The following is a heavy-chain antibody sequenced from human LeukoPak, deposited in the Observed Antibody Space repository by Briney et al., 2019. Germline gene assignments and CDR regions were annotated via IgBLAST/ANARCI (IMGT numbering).Heavy chain of an antibody. J-gene: IGHJ4*02. CDR3: ARASTTVPNLLDH. D-gene: IGHD4-17*01. CDR1: RFTFSTSW. Sequence: PVRSLRLSPAAPRFTFSTSWMHSVPEAAGPRGVWVRRIKGDGSSTIYADSVKGRFTISRDNSKNTLYLQTSSLRAEDTAVYYCARASTTVPNLLDHWGRGTLVTVSS. CDR2: IKGDGSST. V-gene: IGHV3-74*01.